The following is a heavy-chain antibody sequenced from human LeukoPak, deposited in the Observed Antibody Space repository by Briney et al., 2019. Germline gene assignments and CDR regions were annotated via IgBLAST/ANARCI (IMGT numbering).Heavy chain of an antibody. V-gene: IGHV1-46*01. Sequence: ASVKVSCKASGYTFTSCYMHWVRQAPGQGLEWMGRINPSGGSTSYAQKFQGRVTMTRDTSTSTVYMELSSLRSEDTAVYYCARDFYFGRGYYYDSSGLPSEYYFDYWGQGTLVTVSS. CDR1: GYTFTSCY. J-gene: IGHJ4*02. CDR2: INPSGGST. CDR3: ARDFYFGRGYYYDSSGLPSEYYFDY. D-gene: IGHD3-22*01.